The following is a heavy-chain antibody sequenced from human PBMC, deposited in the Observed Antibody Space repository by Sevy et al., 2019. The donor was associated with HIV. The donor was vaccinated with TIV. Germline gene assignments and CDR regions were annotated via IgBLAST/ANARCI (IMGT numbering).Heavy chain of an antibody. Sequence: SETLSLTCTVSGGSISSSSYYWGWIRQPPGKGLEWIGSIYYSGSTYYNPSLKSRVTISVDTSKNQFSLKLSSVTAADTGVYYRAGRLVGATHFGYWGQGTLVTVFS. V-gene: IGHV4-39*01. D-gene: IGHD1-26*01. CDR3: AGRLVGATHFGY. CDR2: IYYSGST. J-gene: IGHJ4*02. CDR1: GGSISSSSYY.